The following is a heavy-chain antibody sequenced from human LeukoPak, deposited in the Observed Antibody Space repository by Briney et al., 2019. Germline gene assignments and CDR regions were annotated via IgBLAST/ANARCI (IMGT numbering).Heavy chain of an antibody. CDR3: AREDIGSYGNFDY. J-gene: IGHJ4*02. D-gene: IGHD5-18*01. CDR2: IIPIFGTT. CDR1: GGTFSSYA. V-gene: IGHV1-69*06. Sequence: SVKVSCKASGGTFSSYAISWVRQAPGQGLEWMGGIIPIFGTTNYAPKFQGRVTITADKSTSTAYMELSSLRSEDTAVYYCAREDIGSYGNFDYWGQGTLVTVSS.